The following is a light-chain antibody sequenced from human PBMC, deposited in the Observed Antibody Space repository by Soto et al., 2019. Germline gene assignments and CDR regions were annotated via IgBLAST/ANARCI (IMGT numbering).Light chain of an antibody. CDR1: SGHSSYA. Sequence: QHVLTQSPSASASLGASVKFTCTLSSGHSSYAIAWHQQQPEKGPRYLMKLNSDGSHSKGDGIPDRFSGSSSGAERYLTISRLQSEDEADYYCQTWGTGIHVFGTGTKLTAL. CDR3: QTWGTGIHV. J-gene: IGLJ1*01. CDR2: LNSDGSH. V-gene: IGLV4-69*01.